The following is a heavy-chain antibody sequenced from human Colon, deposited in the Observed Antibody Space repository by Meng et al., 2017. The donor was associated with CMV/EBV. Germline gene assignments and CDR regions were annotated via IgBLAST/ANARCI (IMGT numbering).Heavy chain of an antibody. CDR2: IKNSGSTI. D-gene: IGHD2-15*01. V-gene: IGHV3-48*03. J-gene: IGHJ4*02. Sequence: GESLKISCEASGFTFSTYEMSWVRQAPGKGLEWVAYIKNSGSTIYYADSVKGRFTISRDNAKNSLYLQMNSLRADDTALYFCAKDPIAHAGSYFDSWGQGTLVTVSS. CDR1: GFTFSTYE. CDR3: AKDPIAHAGSYFDS.